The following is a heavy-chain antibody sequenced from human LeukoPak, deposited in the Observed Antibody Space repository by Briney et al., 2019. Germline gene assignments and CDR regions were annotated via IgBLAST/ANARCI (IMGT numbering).Heavy chain of an antibody. CDR1: GYSFTTYW. V-gene: IGHV5-51*01. D-gene: IGHD1-26*01. J-gene: IGHJ4*02. Sequence: GESLKISCKGSGYSFTTYWIAWVRQMPGKGLEWMGIIYPGDSDTRYSPSFQGQVTISADKSISTAYLQWSSLKASDTAMYYCARHSTYTSIVGEELFDYWGQGTLVTVSS. CDR3: ARHSTYTSIVGEELFDY. CDR2: IYPGDSDT.